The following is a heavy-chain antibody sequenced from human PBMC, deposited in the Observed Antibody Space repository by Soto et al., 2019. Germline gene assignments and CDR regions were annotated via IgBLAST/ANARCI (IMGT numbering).Heavy chain of an antibody. CDR3: AREGTPGGMDV. Sequence: PSETLSLTCTVSGGSISSYYWSWIRQPPGKGLEWIGYIYYSGSTNYNPSLKSRVTISVDTSKNQFSLKLSSVTAADTAVYYCAREGTPGGMDVWGQGTTVTVSS. D-gene: IGHD1-1*01. V-gene: IGHV4-59*01. J-gene: IGHJ6*02. CDR2: IYYSGST. CDR1: GGSISSYY.